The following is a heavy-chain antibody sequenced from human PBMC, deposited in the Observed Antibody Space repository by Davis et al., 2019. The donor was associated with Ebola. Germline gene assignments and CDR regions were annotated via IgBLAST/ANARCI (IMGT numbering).Heavy chain of an antibody. D-gene: IGHD6-19*01. J-gene: IGHJ4*02. V-gene: IGHV4-39*01. CDR1: GGSITSSSYY. CDR3: ARQWRGSSGHRIVDY. CDR2: IYYSGST. Sequence: MPGGSLRLSCTVSGGSITSSSYYWGWLRQPPGKGLEWIGSIYYSGSTYYNPSLKSRVPISVDTSKNQFSLKLSSVTAADTAVYYCARQWRGSSGHRIVDYWGQGTLVTVSS.